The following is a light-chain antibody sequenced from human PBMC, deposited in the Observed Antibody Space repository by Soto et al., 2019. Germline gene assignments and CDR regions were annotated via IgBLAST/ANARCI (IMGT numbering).Light chain of an antibody. J-gene: IGKJ2*01. Sequence: EIVMTQSPATLSLSPGERAALSCRASQSINSELAWYQQKPGQPPRLLIYGASTRATGVPARFTGSESGSEFTLNISGLQTVDFAVYYCQQGHHWPLTFGQGTRLE. CDR3: QQGHHWPLT. CDR2: GAS. V-gene: IGKV3-15*01. CDR1: QSINSE.